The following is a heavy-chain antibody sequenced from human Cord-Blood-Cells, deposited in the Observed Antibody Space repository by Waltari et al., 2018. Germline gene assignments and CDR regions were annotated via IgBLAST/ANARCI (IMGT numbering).Heavy chain of an antibody. D-gene: IGHD2-8*01. CDR3: AKDIGGDIVLMVYAY. Sequence: EVQLVESGGGLVQPGRSLRLSCAASGFTFDDYAMHWVRKAPGKGLEWVSGISWNSGSIGYADSVKGRFTISRDNAKNSLYLQMNSLRAEDTALYYCAKDIGGDIVLMVYAYWGQGTLVTVSS. CDR2: ISWNSGSI. J-gene: IGHJ4*02. V-gene: IGHV3-9*01. CDR1: GFTFDDYA.